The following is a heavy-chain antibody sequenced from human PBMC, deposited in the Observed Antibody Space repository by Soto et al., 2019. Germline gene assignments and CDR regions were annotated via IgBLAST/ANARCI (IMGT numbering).Heavy chain of an antibody. J-gene: IGHJ4*02. Sequence: GGSLRLSCAGTGFNFGGYAMSWVRQAPGKGLEWVSTLSGDGSRAYYADSVRGRFTVSRDNSKSTLYLRMNSLRADDTAIYYCEKRGGYAISFYDSWGQGTLVTVSS. CDR1: GFNFGGYA. V-gene: IGHV3-23*01. CDR2: LSGDGSRA. CDR3: EKRGGYAISFYDS. D-gene: IGHD3-16*01.